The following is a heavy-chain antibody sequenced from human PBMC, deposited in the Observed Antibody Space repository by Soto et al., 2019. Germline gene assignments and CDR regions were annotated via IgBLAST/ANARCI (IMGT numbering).Heavy chain of an antibody. V-gene: IGHV3-23*01. CDR3: AKDRLKGRGTTVTTFYY. D-gene: IGHD4-4*01. Sequence: GGSLRLSCAASGFTFSSYAMSWVRQAPGKGLEWVSAISGSGGSTYYADSVKGRFTISRENSKNTLYLQMNSLRAEDTAVYYCAKDRLKGRGTTVTTFYYWGQGTLVTVSS. CDR1: GFTFSSYA. CDR2: ISGSGGST. J-gene: IGHJ4*02.